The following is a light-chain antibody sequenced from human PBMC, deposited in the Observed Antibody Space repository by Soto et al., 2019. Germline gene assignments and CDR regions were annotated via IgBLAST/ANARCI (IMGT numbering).Light chain of an antibody. Sequence: AIQMTQSPASLSASVGDRVTITCRASQDIRNHLAWYQQKPGKAPQLLVYAASTLQRGVPSRFSGSGFGTDFTLTISSLQPEDFATYYCLQDHNYLTFGPGTKV. CDR3: LQDHNYLT. CDR1: QDIRNH. CDR2: AAS. V-gene: IGKV1-6*01. J-gene: IGKJ3*01.